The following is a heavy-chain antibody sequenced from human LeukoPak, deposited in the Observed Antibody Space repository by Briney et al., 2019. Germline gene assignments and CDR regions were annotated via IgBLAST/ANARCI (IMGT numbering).Heavy chain of an antibody. D-gene: IGHD6-19*01. CDR2: MYYSGST. V-gene: IGHV4-39*01. J-gene: IGHJ4*02. CDR3: ARRVAVAGIDY. Sequence: SETLSLTCTVSGGSISSGSYYWGWIRQPPGKGLEWIGSMYYSGSTDYNPSLKSRVTISVDTSKNQFSLKLSSVTAADTAVYYCARRVAVAGIDYWGQGTLVIVSS. CDR1: GGSISSGSYY.